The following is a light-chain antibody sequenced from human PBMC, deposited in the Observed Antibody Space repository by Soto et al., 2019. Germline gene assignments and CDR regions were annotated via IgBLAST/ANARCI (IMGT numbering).Light chain of an antibody. CDR1: QSVSGN. Sequence: EIVMTQSPATLSVSPGERATLSCRASQSVSGNLAWYQQKPGQAPRLLIYGASTRATGIPARVSGSESGTEFTLTISRQQSEGFTVYYCQHYNDWPQTFGQGTKVEIK. CDR3: QHYNDWPQT. CDR2: GAS. J-gene: IGKJ1*01. V-gene: IGKV3-15*01.